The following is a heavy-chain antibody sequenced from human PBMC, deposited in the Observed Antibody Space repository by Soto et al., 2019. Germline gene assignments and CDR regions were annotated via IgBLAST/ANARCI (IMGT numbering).Heavy chain of an antibody. D-gene: IGHD3-22*01. CDR1: GFTFSSYE. CDR3: ASVSPVGDYYDSSGYYPPLY. CDR2: ISSSSSTI. Sequence: GGSLDLSCAASGFTFSSYEMNWVRQAPGKGLEWVSYISSSSSTIYYADSVKGRFTISRDNAKNSLYLQMNSLRAEDTAVYYCASVSPVGDYYDSSGYYPPLYWGQGTLVTVSS. J-gene: IGHJ4*02. V-gene: IGHV3-48*03.